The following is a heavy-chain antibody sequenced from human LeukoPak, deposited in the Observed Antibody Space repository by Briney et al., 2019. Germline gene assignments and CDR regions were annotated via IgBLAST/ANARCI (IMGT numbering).Heavy chain of an antibody. J-gene: IGHJ6*02. CDR3: ARAGRTHFYSGMDV. CDR2: IKQDGSEK. Sequence: PGGSLRLSCAAYGFRFGSYWMSWVRQAQGEGLEWVANIKQDGSEKYYVDSVKGRFTISRDNAKNSLYLQMNSLRAGDRAVYYCARAGRTHFYSGMDVWGQGPRSPSP. CDR1: GFRFGSYW. V-gene: IGHV3-7*04.